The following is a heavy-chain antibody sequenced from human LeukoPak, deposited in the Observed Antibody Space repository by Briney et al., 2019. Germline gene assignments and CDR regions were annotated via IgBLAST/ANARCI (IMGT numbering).Heavy chain of an antibody. V-gene: IGHV3-23*01. CDR3: ARDGDTSYYFGY. CDR2: ISASGGST. D-gene: IGHD2-21*01. J-gene: IGHJ4*02. CDR1: GFTFGSHA. Sequence: GGSLSLSCAASGFTFGSHAMSWVRQAPGKGLEWVSTISASGGSTYNADSVKGRFTISRDNSKNTLYLQMNSLRAEDTAVYYCARDGDTSYYFGYWGQGTLVTVSS.